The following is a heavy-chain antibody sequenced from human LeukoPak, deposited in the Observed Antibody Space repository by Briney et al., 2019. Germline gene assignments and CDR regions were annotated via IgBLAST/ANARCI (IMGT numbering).Heavy chain of an antibody. CDR1: GGSFSGYY. CDR3: ARVTIFGVVIRRYYFDY. Sequence: SETLSLTCAVYGGSFSGYYWSWIRQPPGKGLEWLGEINHSGSTNYNPSLKSRVTISVDTSKNQFSLKLSSVTAADTAVYYCARVTIFGVVIRRYYFDYWGQGTLVTVSS. J-gene: IGHJ4*02. CDR2: INHSGST. D-gene: IGHD3-3*01. V-gene: IGHV4-34*01.